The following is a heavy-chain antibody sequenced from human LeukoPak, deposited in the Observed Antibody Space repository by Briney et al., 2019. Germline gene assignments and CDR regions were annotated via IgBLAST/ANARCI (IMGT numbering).Heavy chain of an antibody. V-gene: IGHV1-69*13. J-gene: IGHJ4*02. Sequence: GASVKVSCKASGGTFSSYAISWVRQAPGQGLEWMGGIIPIFGTANYAQKFQGRVTITADESTSTAYMELSSLRSEDTAVYYCAAVSSQLAYCGGDCYSGFDYWGQGTLVTVSS. CDR2: IIPIFGTA. CDR3: AAVSSQLAYCGGDCYSGFDY. D-gene: IGHD2-21*02. CDR1: GGTFSSYA.